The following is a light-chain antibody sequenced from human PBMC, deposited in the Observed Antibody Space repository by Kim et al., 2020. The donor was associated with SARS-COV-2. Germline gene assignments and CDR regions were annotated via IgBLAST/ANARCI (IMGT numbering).Light chain of an antibody. CDR2: GAS. Sequence: VSPGERATLSCRASQSVSSILAWDQQKPGQATRLLIYGASTRATGIPARFSGSGSETEFTLTISSLQSEDFAVYYCQQYNNWLFTFGPGTKVDIK. V-gene: IGKV3-15*01. CDR1: QSVSSI. CDR3: QQYNNWLFT. J-gene: IGKJ3*01.